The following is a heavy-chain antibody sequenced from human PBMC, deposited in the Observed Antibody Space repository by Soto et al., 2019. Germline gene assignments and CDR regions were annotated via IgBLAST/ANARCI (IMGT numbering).Heavy chain of an antibody. D-gene: IGHD3-16*01. V-gene: IGHV4-30-4*08. CDR1: GGSISYEYYH. CDR3: FREEDGGDREYYGLDV. CDR2: VHYSGSI. J-gene: IGHJ6*02. Sequence: SETLSLTCTVSGGSISYEYYHWTWIRQSPGKGLEWIGYVHYSGSIMYNPSFKSRVTISVDTSKNQFSLHLSSATAADTAVYFFFREEDGGDREYYGLDVWRQGTTVTVSS.